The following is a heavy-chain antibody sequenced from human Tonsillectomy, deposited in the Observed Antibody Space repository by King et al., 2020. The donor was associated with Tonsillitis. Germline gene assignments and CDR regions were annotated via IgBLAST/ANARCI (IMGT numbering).Heavy chain of an antibody. CDR3: AKSRRDGVFVDAFDI. D-gene: IGHD5-24*01. Sequence: DVQLVESGGGVVQPGGSLRVSCAASGFTFQDYAMHWVRQVPGKGPEWVSLIYAYGTTTDYADSVKGRFTISRDNSKNSLYLQMNSLRTEDTALYYCAKSRRDGVFVDAFDIWGQGTMVTVSS. J-gene: IGHJ3*02. CDR1: GFTFQDYA. V-gene: IGHV3-43*02. CDR2: IYAYGTTT.